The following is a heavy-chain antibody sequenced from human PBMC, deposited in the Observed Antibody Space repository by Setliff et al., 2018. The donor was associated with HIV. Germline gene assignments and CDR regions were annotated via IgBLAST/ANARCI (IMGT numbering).Heavy chain of an antibody. CDR3: ARGAYRRRDGGTYFYQFDF. J-gene: IGHJ4*02. CDR1: GGTFSSYA. D-gene: IGHD1-26*01. Sequence: GASVKVSCKASGGTFSSYAISWVRQAHGQGLEWMGGIIPSVDIAKYAQKFQDRVTITADKSTSTAFIELSSLGSEDTAVYYCARGAYRRRDGGTYFYQFDFGGRGTRGTVSS. V-gene: IGHV1-69*10. CDR2: IIPSVDIA.